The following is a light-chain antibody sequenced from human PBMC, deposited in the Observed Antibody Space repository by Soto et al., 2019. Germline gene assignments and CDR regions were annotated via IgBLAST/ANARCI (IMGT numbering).Light chain of an antibody. V-gene: IGKV3-20*01. Sequence: EIVLTQSPGTLSLSPGERAILSCRASQSISSSYLAWFQQKPGQAPRLLIYGASSRATGIPDRFSGSGSGTAFTLTISRLEPEDFAVYYCQQYGSSPITFGQGTRLDIK. CDR3: QQYGSSPIT. CDR2: GAS. CDR1: QSISSSY. J-gene: IGKJ5*01.